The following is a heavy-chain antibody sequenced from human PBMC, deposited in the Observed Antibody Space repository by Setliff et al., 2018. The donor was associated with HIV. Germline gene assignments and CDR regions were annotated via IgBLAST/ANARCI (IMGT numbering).Heavy chain of an antibody. CDR2: ISNSGGTT. CDR3: ARGVSTGNHFQSNWFDP. D-gene: IGHD1-1*01. Sequence: LRLSCAASGFTFDNYGMSWVRQAPGKGLEWVSTISNSGGTTYYADSVKGRFTISRDISNNTLYLQMNSLSAEDTAIYYCARGVSTGNHFQSNWFDPWGPGTLVTVSS. V-gene: IGHV3-23*01. J-gene: IGHJ5*02. CDR1: GFTFDNYG.